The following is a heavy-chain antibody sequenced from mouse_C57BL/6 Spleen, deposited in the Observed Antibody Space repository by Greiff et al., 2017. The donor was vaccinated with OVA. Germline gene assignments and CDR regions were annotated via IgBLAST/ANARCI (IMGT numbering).Heavy chain of an antibody. CDR3: ARSVVATPFDY. D-gene: IGHD1-1*01. V-gene: IGHV7-3*01. Sequence: EVKLMESGGGLVQPGGSLSLSCAASGFTFTDYYMSWVRQPPGKALEWLGFIRNKANGYTTEYSASVKGRFTISRDNSQSILYLQMNALRAEDSATYYCARSVVATPFDYWGQGTTLTVSS. J-gene: IGHJ2*01. CDR1: GFTFTDYY. CDR2: IRNKANGYTT.